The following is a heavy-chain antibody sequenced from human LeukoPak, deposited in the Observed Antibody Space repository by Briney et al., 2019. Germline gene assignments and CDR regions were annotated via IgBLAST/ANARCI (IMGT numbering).Heavy chain of an antibody. D-gene: IGHD6-6*01. J-gene: IGHJ4*02. V-gene: IGHV4-4*07. CDR1: GGSINTYY. Sequence: SETLSLTCTVSGGSINTYYWSWIRQPAGKGLEWIGRIYTSGSTNYNPSLKSRVTISIDTSKNQFSLKLSSVTAADTAVYYCARAMSIAARLQTIFDYWGQGTLVTVSS. CDR2: IYTSGST. CDR3: ARAMSIAARLQTIFDY.